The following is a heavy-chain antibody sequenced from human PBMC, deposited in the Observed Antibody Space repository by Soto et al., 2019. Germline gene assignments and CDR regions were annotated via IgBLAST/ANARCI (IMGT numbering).Heavy chain of an antibody. Sequence: SETLSLTCTVSGGSICSGGHYWTWIRQHPGKGLEWIGYIYDSGSTFYNPSLKSRVTISVDTSKNQFSLRLSSVTVADTAVYYCARGRKFYAPWGQGVLVTVSS. CDR3: ARGRKFYAP. J-gene: IGHJ5*02. CDR1: GGSICSGGHY. V-gene: IGHV4-31*03. D-gene: IGHD3-16*01. CDR2: IYDSGST.